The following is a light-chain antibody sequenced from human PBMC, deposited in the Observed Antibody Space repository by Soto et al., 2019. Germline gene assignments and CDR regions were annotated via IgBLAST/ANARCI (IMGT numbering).Light chain of an antibody. V-gene: IGKV3D-15*01. J-gene: IGKJ4*01. CDR1: QSVDSN. CDR3: QQYDKWPLT. Sequence: EIVMTQSPATLSVFPGERGTLSCRASQSVDSNLAWYQQKPGQAPRPLIFGASTRAAGIPARFSGSGSGTDFTLTISSLQSEDFAVYFCQQYDKWPLTFGGGSKVEIK. CDR2: GAS.